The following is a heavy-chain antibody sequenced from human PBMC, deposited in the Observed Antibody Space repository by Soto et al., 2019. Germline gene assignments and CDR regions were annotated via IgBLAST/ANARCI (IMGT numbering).Heavy chain of an antibody. CDR1: GASVSSSHY. CDR3: ARHYNTGAFFDY. D-gene: IGHD1-20*01. CDR2: VSYSGGP. V-gene: IGHV4-39*01. J-gene: IGHJ4*02. Sequence: SETLSLTCSVSGASVSSSHYWGWIRQPPGKGLEWIGSVSYSGGPYYSPSFKSRITIFVDTSSNQFSLRVRSVTATDTAVYFCARHYNTGAFFDYWGQGKLVTVSS.